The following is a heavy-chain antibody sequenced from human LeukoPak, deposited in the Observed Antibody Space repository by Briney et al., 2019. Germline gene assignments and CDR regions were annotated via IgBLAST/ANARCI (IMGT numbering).Heavy chain of an antibody. CDR3: ATLTYSGSYYFDY. V-gene: IGHV3-20*04. J-gene: IGHJ4*02. CDR2: INWNGGSI. CDR1: GFTFDDYG. Sequence: GGSLRLSCAASGFTFDDYGISWVRQTPGKGLEWISGINWNGGSINHADSVRGRFTISRDNAKNSLYLQMNGLRAEDTALYYCATLTYSGSYYFDYWGQGTLVTVSS. D-gene: IGHD1-26*01.